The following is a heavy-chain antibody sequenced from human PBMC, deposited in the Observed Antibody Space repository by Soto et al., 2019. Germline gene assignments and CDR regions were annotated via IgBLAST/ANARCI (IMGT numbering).Heavy chain of an antibody. CDR3: ARAPRRISYAFDI. CDR2: INHSGST. D-gene: IGHD3-3*02. Sequence: SETLSLTCAVYGGSFSGYDWSWIRQPPGKGLEWIGEINHSGSTNYNPSLKSRVTISVDTSKNQFSLKLSSVTAADTAVYYCARAPRRISYAFDIWGQGTMVTVSS. CDR1: GGSFSGYD. V-gene: IGHV4-34*01. J-gene: IGHJ3*02.